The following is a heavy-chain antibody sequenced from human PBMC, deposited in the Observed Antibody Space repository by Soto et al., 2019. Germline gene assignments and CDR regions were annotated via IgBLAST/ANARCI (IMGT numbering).Heavy chain of an antibody. J-gene: IGHJ5*02. CDR1: VFTFSSYA. Sequence: GSLRLSCAASVFTFSSYAMSWVRQAPGKGLEWVSAISGSGGSTYYADSVKGRFTISRDNSKNTLYLQMNSLRAEDTAVYYCAKDSSYSSSDTSWGQGTLVTVSS. CDR3: AKDSSYSSSDTS. D-gene: IGHD6-13*01. CDR2: ISGSGGST. V-gene: IGHV3-23*01.